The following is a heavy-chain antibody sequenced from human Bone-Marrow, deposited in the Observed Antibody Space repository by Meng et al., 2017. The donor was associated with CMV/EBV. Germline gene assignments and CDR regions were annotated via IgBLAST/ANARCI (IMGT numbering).Heavy chain of an antibody. V-gene: IGHV1-18*01. Sequence: ASVKVSCKASGYTFTSYGISWVRQAPGQGLEWMGWISAYNGNTNYAQKLQGRVTMTTDTSTSTAYMELRSLRSDDTAVYYCAREDLVDGSGNYFDDWGQGTLVTVSS. CDR3: AREDLVDGSGNYFDD. CDR2: ISAYNGNT. CDR1: GYTFTSYG. D-gene: IGHD3-10*01. J-gene: IGHJ4*02.